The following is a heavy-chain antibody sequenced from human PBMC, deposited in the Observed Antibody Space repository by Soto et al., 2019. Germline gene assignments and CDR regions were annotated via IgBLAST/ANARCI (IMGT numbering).Heavy chain of an antibody. CDR1: GYTFTSYG. CDR3: ARDGIAAAVSGNDY. V-gene: IGHV1-18*01. Sequence: QVQLVQSGAEVKKPGASVKVSCKASGYTFTSYGISWVRQAPGQGLEWMGWISAYNGNTNNAQKLTGRVTMTTDTSTRTASMELRSLRSDDTTVYYCARDGIAAAVSGNDYWGQGTLVTVSS. CDR2: ISAYNGNT. D-gene: IGHD6-13*01. J-gene: IGHJ4*02.